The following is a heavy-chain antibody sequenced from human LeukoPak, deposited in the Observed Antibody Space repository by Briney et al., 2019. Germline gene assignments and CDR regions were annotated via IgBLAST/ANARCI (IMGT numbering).Heavy chain of an antibody. CDR1: GFTFSSYD. Sequence: GGSLRLSCAASGFTFSSYDMHWVRQATGKGLEWVSAIGTADDTYYPGSVKGRFTISRENAKNSLYLQMNSLRAEDTAVYYCARDDDWNYEDYWGQGTLVTVSS. V-gene: IGHV3-13*01. J-gene: IGHJ4*02. CDR2: IGTADDT. CDR3: ARDDDWNYEDY. D-gene: IGHD1-7*01.